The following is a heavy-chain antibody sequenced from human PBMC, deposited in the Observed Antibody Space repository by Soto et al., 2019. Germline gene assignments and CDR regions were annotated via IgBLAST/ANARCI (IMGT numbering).Heavy chain of an antibody. CDR1: GGTFSSYA. CDR3: ARTDSSGSQFDY. V-gene: IGHV1-69*06. J-gene: IGHJ4*02. CDR2: IIPIFGTA. D-gene: IGHD3-22*01. Sequence: SLKVSCKASGGTFSSYAISWVRQAPGQGLEWMGGIIPIFGTANYAQKFQGRVTITADKSTSTAYMELSSLRSEDTAVYYCARTDSSGSQFDYWGQGTLVTVSS.